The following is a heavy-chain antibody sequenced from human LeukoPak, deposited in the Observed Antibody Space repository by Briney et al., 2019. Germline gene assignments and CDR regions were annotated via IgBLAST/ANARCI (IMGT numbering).Heavy chain of an antibody. CDR3: ARDPRRQIAVAATTLVYYYYMDV. CDR1: GYTFTSYG. CDR2: ISAYNGNT. J-gene: IGHJ6*03. D-gene: IGHD6-19*01. V-gene: IGHV1-18*01. Sequence: ASVKVSCKASGYTFTSYGISWVRQAPGQGLEWMGWISAYNGNTNYAQKLQGRVTMTTDTSTSTAYMELRSLRSDDTAVCYCARDPRRQIAVAATTLVYYYYMDVWGKGTTVTVSS.